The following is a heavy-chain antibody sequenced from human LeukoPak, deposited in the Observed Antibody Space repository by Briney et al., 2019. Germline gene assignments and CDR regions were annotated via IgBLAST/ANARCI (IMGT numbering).Heavy chain of an antibody. D-gene: IGHD6-6*01. V-gene: IGHV1-2*02. J-gene: IGHJ4*02. Sequence: GVSVKVSRKASGYTFTGHYLHWVRQDPRQGLEWMGWIHTNSGVTSYAQRFQARVAVTRDTSIDTAFMELSMLRSDDTAVYYCARGGRPTATISAHPWGQGTLVAVSS. CDR3: ARGGRPTATISAHP. CDR2: IHTNSGVT. CDR1: GYTFTGHY.